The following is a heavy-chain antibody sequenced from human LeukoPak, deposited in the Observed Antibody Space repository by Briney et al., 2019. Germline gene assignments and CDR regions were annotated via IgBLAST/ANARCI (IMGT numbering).Heavy chain of an antibody. V-gene: IGHV3-48*03. CDR2: ISSSGSTI. CDR3: ATGIYSTSWPNAFDI. J-gene: IGHJ3*02. Sequence: GGSLRLSCAASGFTFSSYEMNWVRQAPGKGLEWVSYISSSGSTIYYADSVKGRFTISRDSAKNSLYLQMNSLRAEDTAVYYCATGIYSTSWPNAFDIWGQGTMVTVSS. D-gene: IGHD2-2*01. CDR1: GFTFSSYE.